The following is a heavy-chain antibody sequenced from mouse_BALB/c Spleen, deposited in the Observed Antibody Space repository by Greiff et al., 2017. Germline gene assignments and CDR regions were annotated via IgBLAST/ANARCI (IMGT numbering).Heavy chain of an antibody. CDR3: ARGDYGSSYDWFAY. CDR1: GFTFSSYA. J-gene: IGHJ3*01. V-gene: IGHV5-6-5*01. D-gene: IGHD1-1*01. Sequence: EVKLQESGGGLVKPGGSLKLSCAASGFTFSSYAMSWVRQTPEKRLEWVASISSGGSTYYPDSVKGRFTISRDNARNILYLQMSSLRSEDTAMYYCARGDYGSSYDWFAYWGQGTLVTVSA. CDR2: ISSGGST.